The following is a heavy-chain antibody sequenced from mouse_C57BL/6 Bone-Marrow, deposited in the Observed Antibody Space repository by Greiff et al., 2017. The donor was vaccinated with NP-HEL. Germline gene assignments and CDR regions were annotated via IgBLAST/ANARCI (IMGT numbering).Heavy chain of an antibody. CDR1: GYTFTDYN. Sequence: EVKLVESGPELVKPGASVKIPCKASGYTFTDYNMDWVKQSHGKSLEWIGDINPNNGGTIYNQKFKGKATLTVDKSSSTAYMELRSLTSEDTAVYYCARRNYYGSPWFAYWGQGTLVTVSA. CDR2: INPNNGGT. V-gene: IGHV1-18*01. CDR3: ARRNYYGSPWFAY. D-gene: IGHD1-1*01. J-gene: IGHJ3*01.